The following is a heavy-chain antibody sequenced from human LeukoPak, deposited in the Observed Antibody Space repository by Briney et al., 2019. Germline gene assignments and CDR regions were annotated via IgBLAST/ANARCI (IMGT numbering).Heavy chain of an antibody. J-gene: IGHJ3*02. CDR3: ARAPWAYGNYVHAFDI. V-gene: IGHV4-34*01. CDR1: GGSFSGYY. Sequence: SETLSLTCAVYGGSFSGYYWSWIRQPPGKGLEWIGGLYSGGRIYYNPSLKSRVSISIDTSNNDLSLKVTSVTAADTAGYYCARAPWAYGNYVHAFDIWGQGTMVTVSS. CDR2: LYSGGRI. D-gene: IGHD4-11*01.